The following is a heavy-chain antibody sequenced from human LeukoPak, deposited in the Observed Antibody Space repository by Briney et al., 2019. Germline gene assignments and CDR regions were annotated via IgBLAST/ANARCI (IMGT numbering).Heavy chain of an antibody. J-gene: IGHJ3*02. CDR2: IGAGGTFT. D-gene: IGHD3-22*01. V-gene: IGHV3-23*01. CDR1: GFTFSSYA. Sequence: QPGGSLRLSCTASGFTFSSYAMNWVRQAPGKGLEWVSGIGAGGTFTYYADSVKGRFTIFRDNSRNTLYLQMNSLRADDTAVYYCARDYDSSGYSDAFDIWGQGTMVTVSS. CDR3: ARDYDSSGYSDAFDI.